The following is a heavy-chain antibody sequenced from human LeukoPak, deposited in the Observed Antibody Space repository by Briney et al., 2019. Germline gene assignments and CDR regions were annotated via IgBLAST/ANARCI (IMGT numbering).Heavy chain of an antibody. CDR2: IKEDGSEK. J-gene: IGHJ4*02. CDR3: ARDRGGYGFFDY. V-gene: IGHV3-7*01. Sequence: GGSLRLSCAASGFTFSNYWMSWVRQAPGKGLEWVANIKEDGSEKHYVDSVKGRFTTSRDNAKNSLYLQMNSLRAEDTAVYYCARDRGGYGFFDYWGQGTLVTVSS. CDR1: GFTFSNYW. D-gene: IGHD5-12*01.